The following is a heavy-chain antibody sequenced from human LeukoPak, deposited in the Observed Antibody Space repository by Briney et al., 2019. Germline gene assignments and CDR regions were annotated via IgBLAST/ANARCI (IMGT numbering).Heavy chain of an antibody. D-gene: IGHD2-2*01. CDR1: GGSISSYY. Sequence: PSETLSLTCTVSGGSISSYYWSWIRQPPGKGLEWIGYIYYSGSTNYNPSLKSRVTISVDTSKNQFSLKLSSVTAADTAVYYCARDSRNLKYNWLDPWGQGTLVTVSS. V-gene: IGHV4-59*01. J-gene: IGHJ5*02. CDR3: ARDSRNLKYNWLDP. CDR2: IYYSGST.